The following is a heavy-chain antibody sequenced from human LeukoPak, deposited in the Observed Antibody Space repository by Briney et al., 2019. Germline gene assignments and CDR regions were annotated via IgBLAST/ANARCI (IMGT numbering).Heavy chain of an antibody. CDR2: VFYSGST. J-gene: IGHJ4*02. CDR1: GGSISSSSYY. Sequence: SETLSLTCTVSGGSISSSSYYWGWIRQTPGKGLEWIGSVFYSGSTNYNPSLKSRVTISVDTSKNQFSLKLSSMTAADTAVYYCARGGYYDFWSGTDPPFDYWGQGTLVTVSS. V-gene: IGHV4-39*07. D-gene: IGHD3-3*01. CDR3: ARGGYYDFWSGTDPPFDY.